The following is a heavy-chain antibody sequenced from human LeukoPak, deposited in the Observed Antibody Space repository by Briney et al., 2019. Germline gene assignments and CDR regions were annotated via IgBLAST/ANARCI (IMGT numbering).Heavy chain of an antibody. CDR2: INPSGGST. J-gene: IGHJ4*02. CDR1: GYTFTSYY. CDR3: ASPDCSGGSCYSGSPYYFDY. V-gene: IGHV1-46*01. D-gene: IGHD2-15*01. Sequence: ASVKVSCKASGYTFTSYYMHWVRQAPGQGLEWMGIINPSGGSTSYAQKFQGRVTMTRDMSTSTVYMELSSLRSEDTAVYYCASPDCSGGSCYSGSPYYFDYWGQGTLVTVSS.